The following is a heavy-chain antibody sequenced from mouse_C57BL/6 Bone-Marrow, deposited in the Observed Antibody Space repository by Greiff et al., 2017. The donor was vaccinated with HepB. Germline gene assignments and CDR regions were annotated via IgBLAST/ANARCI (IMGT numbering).Heavy chain of an antibody. J-gene: IGHJ2*01. V-gene: IGHV5-4*01. Sequence: EVQVVESGGGLVKPGGSLKLSCAASGFTFSSYAMSWVRQTPEKRLEWVATISDGGSYTYYPDNVKGRFTISRDNAKNNLYLQMSHLKSEDTAMYYCARDLGDGYFDYWGQGTTLTVSS. CDR2: ISDGGSYT. D-gene: IGHD2-3*01. CDR1: GFTFSSYA. CDR3: ARDLGDGYFDY.